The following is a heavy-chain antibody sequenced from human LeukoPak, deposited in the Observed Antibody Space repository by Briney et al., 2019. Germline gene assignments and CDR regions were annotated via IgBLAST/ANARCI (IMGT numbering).Heavy chain of an antibody. CDR3: ARCSGPYYYAMDV. J-gene: IGHJ6*02. D-gene: IGHD2-15*01. CDR1: GGSITSSPYY. CDR2: FYYTGGT. Sequence: SETLSLTCTVSGGSITSSPYYWGWIRQPPGKGLEWIGSFYYTGGTYYNPSLKSRVTISVDTSKNQFSLKLSSVTAADTAVYYCARCSGPYYYAMDVWGQGTTVTVSS. V-gene: IGHV4-39*07.